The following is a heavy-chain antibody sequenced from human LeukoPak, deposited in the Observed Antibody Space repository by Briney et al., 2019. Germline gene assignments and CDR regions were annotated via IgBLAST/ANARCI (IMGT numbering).Heavy chain of an antibody. CDR2: IYYSGRT. CDR1: GGSISSSSYY. V-gene: IGHV4-39*01. CDR3: ASAGYSSSWSVI. Sequence: PSETLCLTCTVSGGSISSSSYYWGWIRQPPGKGLEWIGRIYYSGRTYYNPSLNSRATISVDTSKTQFSLMLSSVTAADTAVYYCASAGYSSSWSVIWGQGTMVTVSS. D-gene: IGHD6-13*01. J-gene: IGHJ3*02.